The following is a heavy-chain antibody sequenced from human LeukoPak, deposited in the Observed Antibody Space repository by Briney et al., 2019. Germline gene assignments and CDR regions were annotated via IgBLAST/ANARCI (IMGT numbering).Heavy chain of an antibody. V-gene: IGHV1-69*13. CDR3: ARDSGNYHYDMDV. CDR1: GGTFSNYA. Sequence: GASVKVSCKASGGTFSNYAISWVRQAPGQGLEWMGGIITNFGTTNYAQKYQGRVTITADESTSTVYMELSSLRSEDTAVYYCARDSGNYHYDMDVWGQGTTVIVSS. CDR2: IITNFGTT. D-gene: IGHD3-10*01. J-gene: IGHJ6*02.